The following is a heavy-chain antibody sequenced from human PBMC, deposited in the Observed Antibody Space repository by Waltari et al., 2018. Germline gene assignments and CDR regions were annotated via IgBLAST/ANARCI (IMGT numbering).Heavy chain of an antibody. Sequence: QVQPQQWGAGLLKPSETLSLTCAAYGGSFSGYSWSWLRQPPGNGREWIGEINHSGSTNYNPSLKSRVTISVDTSKNQFSLKLSSVTAADTAVYYCARSRGYSYALFDYWGQGTLVTVSS. CDR1: GGSFSGYS. J-gene: IGHJ4*02. CDR2: INHSGST. CDR3: ARSRGYSYALFDY. V-gene: IGHV4-34*01. D-gene: IGHD5-18*01.